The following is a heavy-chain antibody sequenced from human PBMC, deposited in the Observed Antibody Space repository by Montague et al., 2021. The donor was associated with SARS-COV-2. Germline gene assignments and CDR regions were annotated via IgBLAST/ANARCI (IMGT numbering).Heavy chain of an antibody. J-gene: IGHJ5*02. Sequence: SETLSLTCAVYGGSVSDYYWSWIRQPPGKGLEWIGETKHSGSTNXXPSLKSRVTTSVDTSKNQFSLKLTSVTAADTAVYYCARGPRITMIVVVITDIWFDPWGQGTLVTVSS. CDR2: TKHSGST. V-gene: IGHV4-34*01. D-gene: IGHD3-22*01. CDR3: ARGPRITMIVVVITDIWFDP. CDR1: GGSVSDYY.